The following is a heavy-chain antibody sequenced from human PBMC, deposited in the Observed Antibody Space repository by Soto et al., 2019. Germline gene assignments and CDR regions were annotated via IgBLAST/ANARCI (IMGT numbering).Heavy chain of an antibody. CDR1: GGSISSSSHY. D-gene: IGHD3-10*01. V-gene: IGHV4-39*01. Sequence: QLQLQESGPGLVKPSETLSLTCTVSGGSISSSSHYWGWIRQPPGKGLEWIGSIYYSGSTYYNPSLTSRVTISVDTSKNQFSLKLSSVTAADTAVYYCARQYYYGSGSYYHFDPWGQGTLVTVSS. J-gene: IGHJ5*02. CDR2: IYYSGST. CDR3: ARQYYYGSGSYYHFDP.